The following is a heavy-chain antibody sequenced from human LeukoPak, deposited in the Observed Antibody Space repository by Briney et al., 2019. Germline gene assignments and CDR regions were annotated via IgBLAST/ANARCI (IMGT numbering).Heavy chain of an antibody. Sequence: SETLSLTCTVSGGSISSYYWSWVRQPAGKGLEWIGRIYSSGSTDYNPSLKSRVTMSVDTSKKQFSLNLRFVTAADTALYYCARMCSGTYGGIDYWGQGTLVTVSS. CDR3: ARMCSGTYGGIDY. CDR2: IYSSGST. D-gene: IGHD1-26*01. CDR1: GGSISSYY. J-gene: IGHJ4*02. V-gene: IGHV4-4*07.